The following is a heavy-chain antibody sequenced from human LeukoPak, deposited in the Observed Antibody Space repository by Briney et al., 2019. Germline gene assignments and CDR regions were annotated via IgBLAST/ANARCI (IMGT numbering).Heavy chain of an antibody. CDR3: AREITGIMID. CDR2: IIPILGTA. J-gene: IGHJ4*02. CDR1: GGTFSSFS. D-gene: IGHD1-20*01. V-gene: IGHV1-69*13. Sequence: ASVKVSCKASGGTFSSFSISWVRQAPGQGLEWMGGIIPILGTANYAQKFQGRVTITADESTSTAYMELSSLRSEDTAAYYCAREITGIMIDWGQGTLVTVSS.